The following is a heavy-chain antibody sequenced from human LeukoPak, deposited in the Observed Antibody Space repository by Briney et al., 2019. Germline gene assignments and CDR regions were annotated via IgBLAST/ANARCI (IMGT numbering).Heavy chain of an antibody. D-gene: IGHD4-17*01. CDR1: GFTFSSYS. CDR2: ISSSSSYI. V-gene: IGHV3-21*01. Sequence: GGSLRLSCAASGFTFSSYSMNWVRQAPGKGLEWVSSISSSSSYIYYADSVKGRFTISRDNAKNSLYLQMNSLRAEDTAVYYCARDFRATVTTPEDYWGQGTLVTVSS. CDR3: ARDFRATVTTPEDY. J-gene: IGHJ4*02.